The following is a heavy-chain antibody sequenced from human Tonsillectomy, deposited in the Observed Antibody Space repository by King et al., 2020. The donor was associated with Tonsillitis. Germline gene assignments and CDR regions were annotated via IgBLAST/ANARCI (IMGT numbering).Heavy chain of an antibody. J-gene: IGHJ4*02. CDR1: GFTFDDYA. CDR3: AKDQGYSYGSEYFDY. CDR2: ISWNSNNI. D-gene: IGHD5-18*01. Sequence: VQLVESGGGLVQPGRSLRLSCAASGFTFDDYAMHWVRQAPGKGLEWVSGISWNSNNIDYADSVKGRFTISRDNAQNSLYLQMNSLRAEDTALYYCAKDQGYSYGSEYFDYWGQGTLVTVSS. V-gene: IGHV3-9*01.